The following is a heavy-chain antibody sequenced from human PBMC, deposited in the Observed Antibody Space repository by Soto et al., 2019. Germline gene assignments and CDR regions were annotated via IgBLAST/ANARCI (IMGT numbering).Heavy chain of an antibody. V-gene: IGHV1-69*01. CDR1: GGTFSSYA. Sequence: QVQLVQSGAEVKKPGSSVKVSCKASGGTFSSYAIGWVRQAPGQGLEWMGGIIPIFGTANYAQKFQGRVTITADESTSTAYMELSILRSEDTAVYYCAREGASGSHIGYWGQGTLVTVSS. J-gene: IGHJ4*02. CDR2: IIPIFGTA. CDR3: AREGASGSHIGY. D-gene: IGHD3-22*01.